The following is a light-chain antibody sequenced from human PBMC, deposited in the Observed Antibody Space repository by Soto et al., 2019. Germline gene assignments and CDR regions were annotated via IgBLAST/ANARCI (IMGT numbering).Light chain of an antibody. V-gene: IGKV1-39*01. Sequence: DIQMTQSPSSLSASVGDRVTITCRESQSISASLNWYQQRPGKAPKLLIFAASSLQTGVPSRFSGSGSGTDFTLTISSLQREDFATYYCQQSYGVPYTFGQGTKLGIK. CDR2: AAS. CDR3: QQSYGVPYT. CDR1: QSISAS. J-gene: IGKJ2*01.